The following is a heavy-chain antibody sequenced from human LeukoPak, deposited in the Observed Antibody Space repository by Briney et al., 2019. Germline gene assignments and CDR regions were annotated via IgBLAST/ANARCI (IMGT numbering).Heavy chain of an antibody. Sequence: PGGSLRLSCAASGFTFSSYEMNWVRQAPGKGLEWVSYISSSGSTIYYADSVKGRFTISRDNAKNSLYLQMNSLRAEDTAVYYCVRDSYTNTWHSQNMDYWGQGALVTVSS. J-gene: IGHJ4*02. D-gene: IGHD2/OR15-2a*01. V-gene: IGHV3-48*03. CDR1: GFTFSSYE. CDR3: VRDSYTNTWHSQNMDY. CDR2: ISSSGSTI.